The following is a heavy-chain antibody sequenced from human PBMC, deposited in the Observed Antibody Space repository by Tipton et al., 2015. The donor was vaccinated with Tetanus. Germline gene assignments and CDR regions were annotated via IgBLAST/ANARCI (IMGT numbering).Heavy chain of an antibody. Sequence: TLSLTCSVFGGSSSNYYWSWLRQPPGKGLEWIGEISHSGSTIYNESLKSRVSISADRPKNQFSLRLSSVTATDTATYYCARGRGTYFFESSGYYPKYYNDSWRQGTRVTVSS. D-gene: IGHD3-22*01. V-gene: IGHV4-34*01. CDR3: ARGRGTYFFESSGYYPKYYNDS. J-gene: IGHJ4*02. CDR1: GGSSSNYY. CDR2: ISHSGST.